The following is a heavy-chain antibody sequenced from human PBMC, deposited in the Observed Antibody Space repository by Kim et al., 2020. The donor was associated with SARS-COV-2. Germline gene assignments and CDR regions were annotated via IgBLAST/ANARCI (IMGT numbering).Heavy chain of an antibody. CDR2: ISTGGGST. D-gene: IGHD3-9*01. V-gene: IGHV3-23*01. CDR1: GFTFSSSA. J-gene: IGHJ1*01. CDR3: AKGGGLVSRYFQH. Sequence: GGSLRLSCAASGFTFSSSAMSWVRQAPGKGLEWVSTISTGGGSTYYADSVKGRFTISRDNSKSTLYLQMSSLRAEDTAVYYCAKGGGLVSRYFQHWGQGTLVTDSS.